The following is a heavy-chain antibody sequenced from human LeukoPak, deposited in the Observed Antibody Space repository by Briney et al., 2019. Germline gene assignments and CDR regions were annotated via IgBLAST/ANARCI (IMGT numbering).Heavy chain of an antibody. J-gene: IGHJ4*02. CDR3: AKDYYETSGYYYVFDN. CDR1: GFTFSGHG. V-gene: IGHV3-30*02. CDR2: IRYDGSNK. Sequence: PGGSLRLSCAAFGFTFSGHGMNWVRQAPGKGREWVAFIRYDGSNKYYADSVKGRFTISRDNSKNTLYLQMNSLRPEDTAVYNCAKDYYETSGYYYVFDNWGQGTLVTVSS. D-gene: IGHD3-22*01.